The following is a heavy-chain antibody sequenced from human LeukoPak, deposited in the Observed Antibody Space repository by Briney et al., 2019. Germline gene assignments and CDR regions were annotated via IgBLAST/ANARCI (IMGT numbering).Heavy chain of an antibody. CDR3: ARAHVAAGLAFDI. CDR1: GFTFSSYW. J-gene: IGHJ3*02. Sequence: PGGSLRLSCVASGFTFSSYWMSWVRQAPGKGLEWVANIKKDGSEEYYVDSVKGRFTISRDNAKNSLYLQMNSLRAEDTAVYYCARAHVAAGLAFDIWGQGTMVTVSS. CDR2: IKKDGSEE. V-gene: IGHV3-7*01. D-gene: IGHD6-25*01.